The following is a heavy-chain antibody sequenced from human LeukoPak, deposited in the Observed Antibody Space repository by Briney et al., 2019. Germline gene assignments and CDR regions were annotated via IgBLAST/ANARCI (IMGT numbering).Heavy chain of an antibody. CDR2: AGWAGGTT. J-gene: IGHJ4*02. D-gene: IGHD3-10*02. V-gene: IGHV3-43*01. Sequence: GGSLRLSCATSGFDFDRYTIHWVRQAPGKGLEWVSLAGWAGGTTFYSDSLRGRFTISRYSVRKSVYLQMNSLTTDDTAFYFCAKELDTMFFDYWGQGALVLVS. CDR3: AKELDTMFFDY. CDR1: GFDFDRYT.